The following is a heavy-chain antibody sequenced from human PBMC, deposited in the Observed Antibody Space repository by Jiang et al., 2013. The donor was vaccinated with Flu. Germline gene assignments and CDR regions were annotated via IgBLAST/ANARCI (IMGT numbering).Heavy chain of an antibody. J-gene: IGHJ4*02. Sequence: WVASVWYDGIFKYYADPVKGRFTISSRQFQNTLYVQMNSLRAEDTALYYCARNMDIGDCSGGSCYRGFDKWGQGTLVTVSS. CDR2: VWYDGIFK. CDR3: ARNMDIGDCSGGSCYRGFDK. V-gene: IGHV3-33*01. D-gene: IGHD2-15*01.